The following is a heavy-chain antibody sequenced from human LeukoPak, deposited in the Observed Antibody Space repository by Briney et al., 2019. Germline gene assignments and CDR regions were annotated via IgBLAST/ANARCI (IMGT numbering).Heavy chain of an antibody. J-gene: IGHJ4*02. CDR2: IDPSDSYT. V-gene: IGHV5-10-1*01. CDR3: ARHGYYGSGSYYSFDY. CDR1: GYSFTSYW. Sequence: GASLRISCKGSGYSFTSYWITWVRQLSGKGLEWMGRIDPSDSYTNYSPSFQGHVTISADKSVSTAYLQWSSLKASDTAMYYCARHGYYGSGSYYSFDYWGQGTLVTVSS. D-gene: IGHD3-10*01.